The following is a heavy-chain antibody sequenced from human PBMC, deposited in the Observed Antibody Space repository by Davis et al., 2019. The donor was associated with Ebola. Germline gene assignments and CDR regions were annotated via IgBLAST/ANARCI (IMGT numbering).Heavy chain of an antibody. V-gene: IGHV4-59*11. J-gene: IGHJ4*02. CDR2: IYDSGRT. CDR3: VRFGRGAY. Sequence: PSETLSLTCTFSDGSISSHYWNWIRQPPGKGLEWVGIIYDSGRTHYNPSLKSRVTISADTSEKQFSLNLRSVTAADTAVYYCVRFGRGAYWGQGTLGTVSS. D-gene: IGHD3-16*01. CDR1: DGSISSHY.